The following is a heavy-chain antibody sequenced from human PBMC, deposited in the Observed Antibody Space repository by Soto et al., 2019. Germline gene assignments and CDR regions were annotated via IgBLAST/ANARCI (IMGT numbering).Heavy chain of an antibody. J-gene: IGHJ4*02. CDR1: GGSISSYY. D-gene: IGHD7-27*01. CDR3: ARVGLGGYFDY. Sequence: PSETLSLTCTVSGGSISSYYWSWIRQPPGKGLEWIGYIYYSGSTNYNPSLKSRVTISVDTSKNQFSLKLSSVTAADTAVYYCARVGLGGYFDYWGQGTLVTV. V-gene: IGHV4-59*01. CDR2: IYYSGST.